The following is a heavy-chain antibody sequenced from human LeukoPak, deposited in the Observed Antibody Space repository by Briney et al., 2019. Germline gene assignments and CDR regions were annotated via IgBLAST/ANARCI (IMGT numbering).Heavy chain of an antibody. CDR1: GFTVSSNY. CDR3: ARDSTYYYDSSGYYQTTEDY. Sequence: PRGSLRLSCAASGFTVSSNYMSWVRQAPGKGLEWVSVIYNGGSTYYADSVKGRFTISRDNSKNTLYLQMNSLRAEDTAVYYCARDSTYYYDSSGYYQTTEDYWGQGTLVTVSS. J-gene: IGHJ4*02. D-gene: IGHD3-22*01. V-gene: IGHV3-66*01. CDR2: IYNGGST.